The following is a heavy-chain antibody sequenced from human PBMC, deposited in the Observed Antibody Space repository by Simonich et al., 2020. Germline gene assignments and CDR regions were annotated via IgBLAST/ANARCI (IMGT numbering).Heavy chain of an antibody. CDR1: GYTLTELS. CDR2: VDPEYGET. J-gene: IGHJ6*02. CDR3: ATRNTMGSGSYYYYYYGMDV. D-gene: IGHD3-10*01. Sequence: QVQLVQSGAEVKKPGASVKVSCKVSGYTLTELSMKWVRQAPGKGLEGMGDVDPEYGETVYAQNVKGRATMTEDTSTDTAYMELSSLRSEDTAVYYCATRNTMGSGSYYYYYYGMDVWGQGTTVTVSS. V-gene: IGHV1-24*01.